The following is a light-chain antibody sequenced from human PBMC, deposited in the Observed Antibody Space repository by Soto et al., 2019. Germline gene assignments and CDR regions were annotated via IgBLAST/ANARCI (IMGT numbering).Light chain of an antibody. J-gene: IGLJ1*01. Sequence: QSVLTQPASVSGSPGQSITISCSGTSSDIGSYDHVAWYQQFPGKSPKLIIYAVSDRPSGVSDRSSGSKSGISASLTISGLQTEDEADYYCISYTDRQSYLFGTGTKVT. CDR3: ISYTDRQSYL. V-gene: IGLV2-14*03. CDR1: SSDIGSYDH. CDR2: AVS.